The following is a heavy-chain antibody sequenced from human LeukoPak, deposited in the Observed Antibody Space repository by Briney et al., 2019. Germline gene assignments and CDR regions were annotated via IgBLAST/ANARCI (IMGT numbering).Heavy chain of an antibody. Sequence: ASVKVSCKASGYTFTGYYMHWVRQAPGQGLEWMGWINPNSGGTNYAQKFQGRVTMTRDTSISTAYMELSRLRSDDTAVYYCARVLAVRRCRWFDSWGRGTLVTVSS. V-gene: IGHV1-2*02. J-gene: IGHJ5*01. D-gene: IGHD2-8*01. CDR2: INPNSGGT. CDR3: ARVLAVRRCRWFDS. CDR1: GYTFTGYY.